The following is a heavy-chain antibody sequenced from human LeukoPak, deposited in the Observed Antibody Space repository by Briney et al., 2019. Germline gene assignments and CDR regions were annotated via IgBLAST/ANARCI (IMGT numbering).Heavy chain of an antibody. CDR3: AKDFFRGQLDR. J-gene: IGHJ5*02. D-gene: IGHD6-13*01. Sequence: GGSLGLSCAASGFTFSSYGMHWVRQAPGEGLEWVAVISNDESNKYYADSVKGRFTISRDNAKNSLYLQMNSLRAEDTALYYCAKDFFRGQLDRWGQGTLVTVSS. CDR1: GFTFSSYG. V-gene: IGHV3-30*18. CDR2: ISNDESNK.